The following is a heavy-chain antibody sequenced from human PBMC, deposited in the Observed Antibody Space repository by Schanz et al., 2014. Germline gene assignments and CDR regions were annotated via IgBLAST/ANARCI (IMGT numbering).Heavy chain of an antibody. D-gene: IGHD6-13*01. Sequence: QVQLVQSGAEVKKPGASVKVSCKASGYTFTSYYMHWVRQAPGQGLEWMGWINVYNGDTKFAKTFQDRVTLTTDTSKSTAYMELRSLRSDDTAVYYCARNIIATARAYDIWGQGTMVTFSS. CDR3: ARNIIATARAYDI. J-gene: IGHJ3*02. V-gene: IGHV1-18*04. CDR1: GYTFTSYY. CDR2: INVYNGDT.